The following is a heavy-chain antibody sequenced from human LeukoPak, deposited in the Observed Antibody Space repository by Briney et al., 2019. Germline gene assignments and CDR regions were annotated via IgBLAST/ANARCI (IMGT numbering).Heavy chain of an antibody. D-gene: IGHD5-24*01. CDR1: GYTFNDHY. CDR2: VNPGTRGT. CDR3: GRVRDGYIDY. V-gene: IGHV1-2*02. J-gene: IGHJ4*02. Sequence: ASEKLSCENSGYTFNDHYVHWVRQAPGQGLEWVGWVNPGTRGTVYEQRFQGRVTMTRDTSISAAYMELIALTSDDTAVYYCGRVRDGYIDYWGQGTLVTVSS.